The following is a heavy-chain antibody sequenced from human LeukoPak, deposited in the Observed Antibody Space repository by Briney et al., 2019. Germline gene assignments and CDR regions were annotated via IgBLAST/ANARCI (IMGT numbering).Heavy chain of an antibody. D-gene: IGHD6-6*01. Sequence: SCKASGGTFSSYAMSWVRQAPGKGLEWVSAISGSGGSTYYADSVKGRFTISRDNSKNTLYLQMNSLRAEDTAVYYCAKDLYSSSSGWFDPWGQGTLVTVSS. CDR3: AKDLYSSSSGWFDP. CDR2: ISGSGGST. J-gene: IGHJ5*02. CDR1: GGTFSSYA. V-gene: IGHV3-23*01.